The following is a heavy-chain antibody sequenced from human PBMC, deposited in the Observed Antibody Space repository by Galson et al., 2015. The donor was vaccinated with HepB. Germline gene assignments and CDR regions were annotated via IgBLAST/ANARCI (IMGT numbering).Heavy chain of an antibody. CDR3: VRDITFYGGNGAFDP. CDR2: IYPGDSDT. J-gene: IGHJ5*02. Sequence: QSGAEVKKTGESLKISCSGSGYSFTSYWICWVRQMPGKGLEWMGIIYPGDSDTRYSPSFQGQVTISADKSISTAYLQWSSLKASDTAMYYCVRDITFYGGNGAFDPWGQGTLVTVSS. D-gene: IGHD4-23*01. CDR1: GYSFTSYW. V-gene: IGHV5-51*01.